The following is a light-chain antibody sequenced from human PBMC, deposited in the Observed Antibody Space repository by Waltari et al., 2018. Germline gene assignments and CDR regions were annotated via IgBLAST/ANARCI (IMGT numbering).Light chain of an antibody. CDR2: WAS. V-gene: IGKV4-1*01. J-gene: IGKJ1*01. CDR1: RSILSSANNKNY. CDR3: QEYYTIPPWA. Sequence: DIVMTQSPDSLAMSLGERATINCRSSRSILSSANNKNYLGWYQKKPGQPPKLLFYWASTRQSGVPDRFSASGSGTDFSITISSLQAEDVAVYYCQEYYTIPPWAFGQGTKVEIK.